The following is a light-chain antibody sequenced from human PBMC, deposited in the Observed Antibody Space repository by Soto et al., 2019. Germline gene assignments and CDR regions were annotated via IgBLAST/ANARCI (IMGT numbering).Light chain of an antibody. V-gene: IGLV1-51*01. CDR3: GTWDSSLSAVV. CDR2: DNN. CDR1: SSNIGNNY. J-gene: IGLJ2*01. Sequence: QSVLTQPPSVSAAPGQTVTISCSGSSSNIGNNYVSWYQHLPGTAPKLLIYDNNKRPSGIPDRFSGSKSGTSATLGITGLQTGDEADYYCGTWDSSLSAVVFGGGTQLTVL.